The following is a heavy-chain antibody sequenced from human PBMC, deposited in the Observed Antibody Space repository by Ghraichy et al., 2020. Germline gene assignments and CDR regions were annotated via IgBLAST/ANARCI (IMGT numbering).Heavy chain of an antibody. J-gene: IGHJ4*02. V-gene: IGHV3-23*01. CDR1: GFTFSSYA. D-gene: IGHD5-12*01. CDR3: ARGYSGYDSLVTFDY. Sequence: GGSLRLSCAASGFTFSSYAMSWVRQAPGKGLEWVSAIGDSGINIYYADSVKGRFTISRDNSRNTLYLQMNSLRGEDTAVYYCARGYSGYDSLVTFDYWGQGTLVTVSS. CDR2: IGDSGINI.